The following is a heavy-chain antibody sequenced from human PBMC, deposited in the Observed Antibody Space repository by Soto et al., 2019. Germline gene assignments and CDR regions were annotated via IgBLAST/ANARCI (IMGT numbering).Heavy chain of an antibody. D-gene: IGHD3-10*01. V-gene: IGHV3-23*01. CDR1: GFTFSSYA. Sequence: PGGSLRLSCAASGFTFSSYAMSWVRQAPGKGLEWVSAISGSGGSTYYADSVKGRFTISRDNSKNTLYLQMNSLRAEDTAVYYCAKEGGYYGSGYKTPVPDLGYWGQGTLVTVSS. CDR3: AKEGGYYGSGYKTPVPDLGY. CDR2: ISGSGGST. J-gene: IGHJ4*02.